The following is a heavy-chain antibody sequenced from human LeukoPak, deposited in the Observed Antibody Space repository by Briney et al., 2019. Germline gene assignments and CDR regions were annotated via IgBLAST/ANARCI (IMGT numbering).Heavy chain of an antibody. CDR3: ASGYEDADWYLDL. Sequence: SETLSLTCTVSGGSISSNSYYGRWGPQPPGGVGVWIGSIYYSESTYYNPSLKSRVTLSVDTSNNQFSVTASSVTAADTAVYYCASGYEDADWYLDLWGRGTLVTVSS. D-gene: IGHD5-12*01. J-gene: IGHJ2*01. CDR2: IYYSEST. CDR1: GGSISSNSYY. V-gene: IGHV4-39*07.